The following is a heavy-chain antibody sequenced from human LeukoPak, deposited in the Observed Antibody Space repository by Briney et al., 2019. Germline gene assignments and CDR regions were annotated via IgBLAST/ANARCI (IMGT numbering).Heavy chain of an antibody. CDR3: ARGPFGSTPQ. Sequence: GGSLRLSCAASGFSVSDYYMNSVRQAPGEGLEWVSVIYDDVTTYYAESVRGRFTISRDKSKNTLYVQMNSLRAEDTAVAYCARGPFGSTPQWAQGPLVSV. V-gene: IGHV3-66*01. CDR1: GFSVSDYY. D-gene: IGHD1-26*01. CDR2: IYDDVTT. J-gene: IGHJ4*02.